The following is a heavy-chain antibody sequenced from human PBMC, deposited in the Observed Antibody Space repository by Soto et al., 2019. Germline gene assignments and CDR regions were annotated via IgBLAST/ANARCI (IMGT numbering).Heavy chain of an antibody. CDR3: VQGASTAHQPLDS. CDR2: ISGDGNDK. V-gene: IGHV3-30*03. Sequence: QVQLVEAGGGVVQPGRCLRLSCAASGFIFRNFGMHWVRRAPGKGLEWVANISGDGNDKYYPDSMKGRFTISRDNFNNTLYLQLNSLRPEDTAVYHCVQGASTAHQPLDSWGQGVLVTVSS. D-gene: IGHD1-26*01. CDR1: GFIFRNFG. J-gene: IGHJ4*02.